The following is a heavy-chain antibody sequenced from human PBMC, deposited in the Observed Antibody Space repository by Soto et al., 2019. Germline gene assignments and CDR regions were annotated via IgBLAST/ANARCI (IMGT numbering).Heavy chain of an antibody. CDR2: IKQDGSEK. Sequence: GGSLRLSCAASGFTFSSYWMSWVRQAPGKGLEWVANIKQDGSEKYYVDSVKGRFTISRDNAKNSLYLQMNSLRAEDTAVYYCARVGTRFLASQRFDPWGQGTMVTVSS. CDR1: GFTFSSYW. CDR3: ARVGTRFLASQRFDP. V-gene: IGHV3-7*03. D-gene: IGHD3-3*01. J-gene: IGHJ5*02.